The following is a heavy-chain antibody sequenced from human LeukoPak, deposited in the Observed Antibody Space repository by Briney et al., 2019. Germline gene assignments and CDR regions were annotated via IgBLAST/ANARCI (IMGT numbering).Heavy chain of an antibody. D-gene: IGHD5-12*01. CDR3: ARHLYSGYDLGGNWFDP. CDR2: ISAYNGNT. J-gene: IGHJ5*02. Sequence: ASVKVSCKASGYTFTSYGISWVRQAPGQGLEWMGWISAYNGNTNYAQKLQGRVTMTTDTSTSTAHMELRSLRSDDTAVYYCARHLYSGYDLGGNWFDPWGQGTLATVSS. V-gene: IGHV1-18*01. CDR1: GYTFTSYG.